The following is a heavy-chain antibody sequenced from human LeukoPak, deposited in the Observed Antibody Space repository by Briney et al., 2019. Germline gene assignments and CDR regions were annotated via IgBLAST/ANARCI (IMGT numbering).Heavy chain of an antibody. CDR1: GFTFSSYA. D-gene: IGHD4-17*01. CDR3: ASLQVYGDFDY. Sequence: GGSLRLSCAASGFTFSSYAMSWVRQAPEKGLEWVSTISNSGGSTYYADSVKGRFTISRDNSKNTLYLQMNSLRAEDTAVYYCASLQVYGDFDYWGQGTLVTVSS. J-gene: IGHJ4*02. CDR2: ISNSGGST. V-gene: IGHV3-23*01.